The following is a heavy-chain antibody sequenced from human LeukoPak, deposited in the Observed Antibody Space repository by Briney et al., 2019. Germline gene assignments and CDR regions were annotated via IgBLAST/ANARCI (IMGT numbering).Heavy chain of an antibody. D-gene: IGHD6-13*01. CDR2: IYSGGST. CDR3: ARAYSSSKKYYYGMDV. Sequence: GGSLRLSCAGSGFPFRNYWMASVRQAPGKGLESDSVIYSGGSTYYVDSVKGRFTISRDNSQNTLYLQMNSLRAEDTAVYYWARAYSSSKKYYYGMDVWGQGTTVTVSS. J-gene: IGHJ6*02. CDR1: GFPFRNYW. V-gene: IGHV3-66*01.